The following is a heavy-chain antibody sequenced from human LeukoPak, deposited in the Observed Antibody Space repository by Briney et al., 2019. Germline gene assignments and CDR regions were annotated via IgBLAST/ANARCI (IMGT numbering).Heavy chain of an antibody. J-gene: IGHJ3*02. CDR3: AKGYYYDSSGRSDAFDI. CDR1: GFTFDDYA. D-gene: IGHD3-22*01. V-gene: IGHV3-9*03. Sequence: GGSLRLSCAASGFTFDDYAVHWVRQAPGKGLEWVSGISWNSGSIGYADSVKGRFTISRDNAKSSLYLQMNSLRAEDMALYYCAKGYYYDSSGRSDAFDIWGQGTMVTVSS. CDR2: ISWNSGSI.